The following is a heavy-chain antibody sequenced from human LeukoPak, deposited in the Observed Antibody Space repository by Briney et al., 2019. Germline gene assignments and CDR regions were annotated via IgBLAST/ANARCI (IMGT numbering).Heavy chain of an antibody. CDR1: GFTFSSYA. CDR2: ISYDGSNK. D-gene: IGHD1-26*01. CDR3: AKPPFQQVGATSTGPYDY. Sequence: GRSLRLSCAASGFTFSSYAMHWVRQAPGKGLEWVAVISYDGSNKYYADSVKGRFTISRDNAKNSLYLQMNSLRAEDTAVYYCAKPPFQQVGATSTGPYDYWGQGTLVTVSS. V-gene: IGHV3-30-3*02. J-gene: IGHJ4*02.